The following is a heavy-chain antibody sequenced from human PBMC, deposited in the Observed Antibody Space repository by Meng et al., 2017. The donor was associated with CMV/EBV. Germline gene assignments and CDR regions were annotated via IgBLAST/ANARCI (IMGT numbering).Heavy chain of an antibody. D-gene: IGHD3-22*01. V-gene: IGHV4-59*01. CDR3: ARSSYYDSSGYYYLGGMDV. Sequence: SETLSLTCTVSGGSISSYYWSWIRQPPGQGLAWIGYSYYSGSTNYNPSLKSRFTISVYTSKNQFSLKLSSVTAADTAVYCCARSSYYDSSGYYYLGGMDVWGQGTTVTVSS. J-gene: IGHJ6*02. CDR2: SYYSGST. CDR1: GGSISSYY.